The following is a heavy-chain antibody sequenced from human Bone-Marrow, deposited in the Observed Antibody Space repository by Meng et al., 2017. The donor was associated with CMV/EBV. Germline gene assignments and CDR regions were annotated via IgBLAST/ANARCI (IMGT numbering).Heavy chain of an antibody. Sequence: SGPTLVKPTQTLTLTCTFSGFSLSTSGMCVSWVRQPPGKALEWLALIDWDDDKYYSTSLKTRLTISKYTSKNQVVLTMTNMDPVDTATYYCARISRGSGCYFHYDYWGQGTLVTVSS. CDR2: IDWDDDK. CDR1: GFSLSTSGMC. D-gene: IGHD6-19*01. CDR3: ARISRGSGCYFHYDY. J-gene: IGHJ4*02. V-gene: IGHV2-70*20.